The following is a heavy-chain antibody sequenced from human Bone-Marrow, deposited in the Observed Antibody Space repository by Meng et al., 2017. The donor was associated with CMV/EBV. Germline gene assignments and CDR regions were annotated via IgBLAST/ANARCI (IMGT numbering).Heavy chain of an antibody. V-gene: IGHV1-18*01. Sequence: QGQVVQSGPEVKKPGASVKVSCKASGYTFTSYGISWVRQAPGQGLHWMAWINAYNGNTNYAQKFQGRVTMTTDTSTSTAYMELRSLRSDDTAVYYCARGGQQLVLGHFDYWGQGTLVTVSS. CDR3: ARGGQQLVLGHFDY. CDR1: GYTFTSYG. D-gene: IGHD6-13*01. CDR2: INAYNGNT. J-gene: IGHJ4*02.